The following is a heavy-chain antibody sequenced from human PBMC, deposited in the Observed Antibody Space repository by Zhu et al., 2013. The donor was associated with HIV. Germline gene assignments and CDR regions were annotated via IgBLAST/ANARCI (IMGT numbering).Heavy chain of an antibody. CDR3: ARGGGDCSSTSCYPTYFDY. J-gene: IGHJ4*02. V-gene: IGHV1-2*02. CDR2: INPKNGGT. CDR1: GYTFTGYY. Sequence: AEVKKPGASVKVSCKASGYTFTGYYLHWVRQAPGQGPEWMGWINPKNGGTNFAQKFQGRVTMTRDTSISTAYMELSRLRSDDTAVYYCARGGGDCSSTSCYPTYFDYWGQGTLVTVSS. D-gene: IGHD2-2*01.